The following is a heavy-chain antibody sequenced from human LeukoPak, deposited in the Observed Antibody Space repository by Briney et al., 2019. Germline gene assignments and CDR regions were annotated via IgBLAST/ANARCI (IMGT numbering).Heavy chain of an antibody. J-gene: IGHJ4*02. CDR2: IYSSDNT. CDR1: GFTVSGNY. Sequence: GGSLRLSCAASGFTVSGNYMSWVRQAPGKGLEWVSVIYSSDNTYYIDSVKGRFTISRDNSENTLYLQMNSLRAEDTAVYYCAGRRVLDASFDYWGQGTLVTVSS. D-gene: IGHD3-16*01. V-gene: IGHV3-66*02. CDR3: AGRRVLDASFDY.